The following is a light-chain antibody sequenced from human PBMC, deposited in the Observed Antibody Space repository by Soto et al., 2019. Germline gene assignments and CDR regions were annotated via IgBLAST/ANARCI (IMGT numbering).Light chain of an antibody. V-gene: IGKV1-5*03. Sequence: IQLTQSPSSLSASVGDRVTITRRASQTISSWLAWYQQKPGKAPKILIYKASTLKSGVPSRFRGSGSGTEFTLTISRLQPDDFETYYCQHYNSYSEAFGQGTKVDIK. CDR2: KAS. CDR3: QHYNSYSEA. CDR1: QTISSW. J-gene: IGKJ1*01.